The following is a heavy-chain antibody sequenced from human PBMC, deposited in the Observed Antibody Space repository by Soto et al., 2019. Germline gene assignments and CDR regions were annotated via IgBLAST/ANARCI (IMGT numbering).Heavy chain of an antibody. D-gene: IGHD6-13*01. J-gene: IGHJ4*02. CDR2: IFYDGYT. V-gene: IGHV4-39*01. Sequence: QLQLQESGPGLVMPSETLSLTCTVSGDSISGSPYFWGWIRQPPGKRLEWIGSIFYDGYTLYTPSLRSRVTISVDTSKNQFSLKLASVAAADTATYFCVRLQAAVPHYWGQGTLVTVSS. CDR1: GDSISGSPYF. CDR3: VRLQAAVPHY.